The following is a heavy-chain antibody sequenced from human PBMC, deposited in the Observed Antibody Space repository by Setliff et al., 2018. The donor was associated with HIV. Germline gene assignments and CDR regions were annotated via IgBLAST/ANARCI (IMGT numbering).Heavy chain of an antibody. V-gene: IGHV4-61*08. CDR3: ARGDTYYHDRSGYVKSALDAFDI. J-gene: IGHJ3*02. D-gene: IGHD3-22*01. Sequence: PSETLSLTCTVSGGSISSGGYYWSWIRQHPGKGLEWIGYIYYSGSTNYNPSLKSRVTISVDMSKNQFSLKLNSVTAADTAVYHCARGDTYYHDRSGYVKSALDAFDIWGRGTMVTVSS. CDR1: GGSISSGGYY. CDR2: IYYSGST.